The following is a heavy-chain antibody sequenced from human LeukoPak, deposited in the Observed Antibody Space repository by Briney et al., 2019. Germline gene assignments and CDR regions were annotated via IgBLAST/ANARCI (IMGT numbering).Heavy chain of an antibody. D-gene: IGHD2-2*01. V-gene: IGHV3-43*02. CDR1: GFTFDDYA. CDR2: ISGDGGST. Sequence: PGGSLRLSCAASGFTFDDYAMHWVRQAPGKGLEWVSLISGDGGSTYYADSVKGRFTISRDNSKNTLYLQMNSLRAEDTAVYYCAKDGSQLLEDAFDIWGQGTMVTVSS. J-gene: IGHJ3*02. CDR3: AKDGSQLLEDAFDI.